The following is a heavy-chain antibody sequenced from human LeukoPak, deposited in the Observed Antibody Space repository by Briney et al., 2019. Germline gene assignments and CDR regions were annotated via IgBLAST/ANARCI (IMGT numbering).Heavy chain of an antibody. CDR3: ARDGGSYYADYFDY. J-gene: IGHJ4*02. V-gene: IGHV1-2*04. D-gene: IGHD1-26*01. Sequence: ASVKVSCKASGYTFTGYYIHWVRQAPGQGLEWMGWINPNSGGTNYAQKFQRWVTMTRDTPISTVYMEVSRLRSDDTAVYYCARDGGSYYADYFDYWGQGTLVTVSS. CDR1: GYTFTGYY. CDR2: INPNSGGT.